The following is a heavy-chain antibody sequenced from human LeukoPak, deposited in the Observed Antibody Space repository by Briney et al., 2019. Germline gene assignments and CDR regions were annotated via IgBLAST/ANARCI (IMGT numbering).Heavy chain of an antibody. CDR3: GYDSSGYVDY. CDR1: GYTFTGYY. Sequence: ASVKVSCKASGYTFTGYYMHWVRQAPGQGLEWMGWINPNSGGTNYAQKFQGRVTMTRDTSISTAYMELSRPRSDDTAVYYCGYDSSGYVDYWGQGTLVTVSS. CDR2: INPNSGGT. J-gene: IGHJ4*02. D-gene: IGHD3-22*01. V-gene: IGHV1-2*02.